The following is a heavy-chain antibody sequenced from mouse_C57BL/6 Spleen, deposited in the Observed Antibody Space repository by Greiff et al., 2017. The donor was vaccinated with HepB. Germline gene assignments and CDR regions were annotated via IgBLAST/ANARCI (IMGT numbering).Heavy chain of an antibody. Sequence: EVHLVESGGDLVKPGGSLKLSCAASGFTFSSYGMSWVRQTPDKRLEWVATISSGGSYTYYPDSVKGRFTISRDNAKNTLYLQMSSLKSEDTAMYYCARVITTVVAPYYAMDYWGQGTSVTVSS. V-gene: IGHV5-6*01. D-gene: IGHD1-1*01. CDR3: ARVITTVVAPYYAMDY. CDR2: ISSGGSYT. J-gene: IGHJ4*01. CDR1: GFTFSSYG.